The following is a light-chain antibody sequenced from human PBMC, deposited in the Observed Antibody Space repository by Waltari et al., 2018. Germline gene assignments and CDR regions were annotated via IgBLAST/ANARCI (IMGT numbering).Light chain of an antibody. V-gene: IGKV1-39*01. CDR1: QSISSY. CDR3: QQCYSTLPT. Sequence: TCRASQSISSYLTWYQQKPGQAPKLLIYAASSLHTGVPSRFSGSGSGTDFSLTISSLQPEDFATYYCQQCYSTLPTFGRGTKVEIK. CDR2: AAS. J-gene: IGKJ4*02.